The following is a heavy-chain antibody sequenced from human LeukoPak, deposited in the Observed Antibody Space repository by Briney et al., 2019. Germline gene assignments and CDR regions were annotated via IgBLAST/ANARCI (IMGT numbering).Heavy chain of an antibody. Sequence: GGSLRLSCAASGFTFSSYRTSWVRQAPGKGLEWVANIKQDGSEKYYVDSVKGRFTSSRDNAKNSLYLQMNSLRAEDTAVYYCARESPGSSDAFDIWGQGTMVTVSS. CDR1: GFTFSSYR. CDR3: ARESPGSSDAFDI. V-gene: IGHV3-7*01. CDR2: IKQDGSEK. D-gene: IGHD6-6*01. J-gene: IGHJ3*02.